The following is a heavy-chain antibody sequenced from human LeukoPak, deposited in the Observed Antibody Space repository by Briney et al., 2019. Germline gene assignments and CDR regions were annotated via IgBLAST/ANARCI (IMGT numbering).Heavy chain of an antibody. CDR3: ARGFHFGEEWPNFDY. V-gene: IGHV1-2*02. CDR2: INPNSGGT. CDR1: GYTFTGYY. D-gene: IGHD3-3*01. J-gene: IGHJ4*02. Sequence: GASVKVSCKASGYTFTGYYMHWVRQTPGQGLEWMGWINPNSGGTNYAQKFQGRVTMTRDTSISTAYMELSRLRSDDTAVYYCARGFHFGEEWPNFDYWGQGTLVTVSS.